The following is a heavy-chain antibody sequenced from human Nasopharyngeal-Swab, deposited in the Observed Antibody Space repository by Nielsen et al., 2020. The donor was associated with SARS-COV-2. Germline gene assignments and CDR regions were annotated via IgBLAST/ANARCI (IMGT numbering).Heavy chain of an antibody. CDR2: ILVNRYT. J-gene: IGHJ4*02. Sequence: SETLSLTCTVSGGSITSSRHRWGWIRQPPGKGLQWIGQILVNRYTEYHPSVRGRITVYADTSENYFSLKLSSVTAADTAVYYCASPLGYYNSGGYYYWGQGTLVTVSS. V-gene: IGHV4-39*02. CDR3: ASPLGYYNSGGYYY. CDR1: GGSITSSRHR. D-gene: IGHD3-22*01.